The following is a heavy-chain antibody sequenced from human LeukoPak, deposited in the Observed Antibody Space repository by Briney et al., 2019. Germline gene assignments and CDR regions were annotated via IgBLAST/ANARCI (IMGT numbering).Heavy chain of an antibody. CDR3: ARERGRAFDI. J-gene: IGHJ3*02. V-gene: IGHV3-9*01. Sequence: GRSLRLSCAASGFTFDDYAIHWVRQAPGKGLEWVSGISWNSGTIGYADSVKGRFTISRDDAKNSLYLQMNSLRAEDTAVYYCARERGRAFDIWGQGTMVTVSS. CDR2: ISWNSGTI. CDR1: GFTFDDYA.